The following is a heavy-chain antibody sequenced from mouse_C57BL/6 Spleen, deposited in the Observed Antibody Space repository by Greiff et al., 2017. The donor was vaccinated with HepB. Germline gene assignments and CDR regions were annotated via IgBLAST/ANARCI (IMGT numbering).Heavy chain of an antibody. CDR1: GYTFTDYY. J-gene: IGHJ1*03. CDR2: INPNNGGT. Sequence: VQLKESGPELVKPGASVKISCKASGYTFTDYYMNWVKQSHGKSLEWIGDINPNNGGTSYNQKFKGKATLTVDKSSSTAYMELRSLTSEDSAVYYCARLGYWYFDVWGTGTTVTVSS. CDR3: ARLGYWYFDV. V-gene: IGHV1-26*01.